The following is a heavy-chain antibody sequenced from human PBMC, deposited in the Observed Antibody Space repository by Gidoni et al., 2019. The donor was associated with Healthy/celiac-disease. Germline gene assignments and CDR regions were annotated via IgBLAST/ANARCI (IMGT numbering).Heavy chain of an antibody. Sequence: EVQLVESGGGLVQPGGSLRLSWAAAGFTFSSYSMNWVRQAPGKGRGCVSYISSRSSTIYYADSVKGRFTISRDNAKNSLYLQMNSLRAEDTAVYYCARDLVRGVIITYYYYGMDVWGQGTTVTVSS. V-gene: IGHV3-48*01. CDR2: ISSRSSTI. CDR1: GFTFSSYS. CDR3: ARDLVRGVIITYYYYGMDV. J-gene: IGHJ6*02. D-gene: IGHD3-10*01.